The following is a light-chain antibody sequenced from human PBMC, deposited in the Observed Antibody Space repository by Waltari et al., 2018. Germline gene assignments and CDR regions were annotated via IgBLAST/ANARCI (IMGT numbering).Light chain of an antibody. J-gene: IGKJ1*01. CDR3: MQSIKDPWT. Sequence: DIVMTQTPLSLPVTPGEPASISCSSSQSLVHSNGNTDWHGYLQKPGQSPRLLIYKVTNRESGVPDRFSGSGSGTDFTLKISRVEPEDVGVYYCMQSIKDPWTFGQGTKVEIK. V-gene: IGKV2D-29*02. CDR2: KVT. CDR1: QSLVHSNGNTD.